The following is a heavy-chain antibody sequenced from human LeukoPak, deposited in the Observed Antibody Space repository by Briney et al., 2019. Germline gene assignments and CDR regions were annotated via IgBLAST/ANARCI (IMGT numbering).Heavy chain of an antibody. CDR3: ARVRDGYPRHFDF. CDR1: GGSISRGDYY. D-gene: IGHD5-24*01. CDR2: IYYSGST. J-gene: IGHJ4*02. Sequence: SQTLSLTCTVSGGSISRGDYYWSWIRQPPGKGLEWIGYIYYSGSTYYNPSLKRRATISIDTSKNQFSLNLRSVTATDSAVYYCARVRDGYPRHFDFWGQGTLVTVSS. V-gene: IGHV4-30-4*01.